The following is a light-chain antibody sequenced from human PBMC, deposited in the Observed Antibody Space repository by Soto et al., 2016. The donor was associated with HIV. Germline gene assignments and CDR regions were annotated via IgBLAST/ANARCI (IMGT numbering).Light chain of an antibody. CDR1: QGIRND. CDR3: LQDYNYPRT. J-gene: IGKJ1*01. V-gene: IGKV1-6*01. CDR2: AAS. Sequence: AIQMTQSPSSLSASVGDRVTVTCRTSQGIRNDLGWYQQKPGKAPKLLIYAASSLQSGVPSRFSGSGSGTDFTLTISSLQPEDFATYYCLQDYNYPRTFGQGTKVEIK.